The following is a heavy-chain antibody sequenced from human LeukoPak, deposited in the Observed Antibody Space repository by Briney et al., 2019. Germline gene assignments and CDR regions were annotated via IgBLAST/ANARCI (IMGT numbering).Heavy chain of an antibody. CDR2: INHSGST. V-gene: IGHV4-34*01. Sequence: SGTLSLTCAVYGGSFSGYYWSWIRQPPGKGLEWIGEINHSGSTNYNPSLKSRVTISVDTSKNQFSLKLSSVTAADTAVYYCARVLPRRYYDSSGYLDYWGQGTLVTVSS. CDR1: GGSFSGYY. CDR3: ARVLPRRYYDSSGYLDY. D-gene: IGHD3-22*01. J-gene: IGHJ4*02.